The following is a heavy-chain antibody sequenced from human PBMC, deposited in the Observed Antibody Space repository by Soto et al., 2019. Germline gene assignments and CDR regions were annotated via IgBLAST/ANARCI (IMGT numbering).Heavy chain of an antibody. J-gene: IGHJ4*02. D-gene: IGHD6-19*01. Sequence: PGGSLRLSCAASGFTFSSYGMHWVRQAPGKGLEWVAVISYDGSNKYHADSVKGRFTISRDNSKNTLYLQMNSLRAEDTAVYYCAKAGYSSGWYINYWGQGT. CDR2: ISYDGSNK. CDR1: GFTFSSYG. CDR3: AKAGYSSGWYINY. V-gene: IGHV3-30*18.